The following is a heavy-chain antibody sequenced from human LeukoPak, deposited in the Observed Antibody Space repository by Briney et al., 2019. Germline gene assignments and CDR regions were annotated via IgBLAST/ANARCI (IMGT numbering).Heavy chain of an antibody. D-gene: IGHD4-11*01. CDR1: GFTFSNDW. CDR2: IKSKTYGETT. V-gene: IGHV3-15*01. CDR3: TRGDQSVT. J-gene: IGHJ5*02. Sequence: NPGGSLRLSCAASGFTFSNDWMSWVRQAPGKGLEWVGRIKSKTYGETTDYAAPVKGRFTISRDDSKNTLYLQMNSLKTKDTAVYYCTRGDQSVTWGQGTLVTVSS.